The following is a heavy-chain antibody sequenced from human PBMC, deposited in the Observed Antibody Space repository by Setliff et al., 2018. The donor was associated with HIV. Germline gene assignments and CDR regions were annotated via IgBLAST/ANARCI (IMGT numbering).Heavy chain of an antibody. Sequence: SETLSLTCTVSGGPITTSTYYWGWIRQPPGKGLEYIGNIYQSGTTYYNSSLASRVTMSLDTSKNQFSLKLSSVAAADTAVYYCARDNSYYYGSGSHYWYGMDVWGQGTTVTVSS. J-gene: IGHJ6*01. D-gene: IGHD3-10*01. CDR2: IYQSGTT. CDR1: GGPITTSTYY. CDR3: ARDNSYYYGSGSHYWYGMDV. V-gene: IGHV4-39*07.